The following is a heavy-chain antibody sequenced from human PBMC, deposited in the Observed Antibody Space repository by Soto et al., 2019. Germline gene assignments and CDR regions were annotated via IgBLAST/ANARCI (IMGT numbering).Heavy chain of an antibody. Sequence: VGSLSLSCSASGFTFSYYALHWVRRAPGKGLEWVSSISGIRDYIRYADSVKGRFTISRDNAKTSLYLQMNSLTAEDTAVYYCAREGVHNYNEYYFDYWGQGTLVTVSS. V-gene: IGHV3-21*06. D-gene: IGHD3-22*01. CDR2: ISGIRDYI. CDR1: GFTFSYYA. J-gene: IGHJ4*02. CDR3: AREGVHNYNEYYFDY.